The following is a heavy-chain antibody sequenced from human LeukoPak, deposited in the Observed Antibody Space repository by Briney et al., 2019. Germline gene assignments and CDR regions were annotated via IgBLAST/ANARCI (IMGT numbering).Heavy chain of an antibody. J-gene: IGHJ4*02. Sequence: GGSLRLSCEASGFSFNIYGMHWVRQAPGKGLEWVAVIWSDGNRKYYADSVKGRFTISRDTSKNTLYLQMSSLRAEDTAVYYCARGGYGSGSYYWAYWGQGTLVTVSS. CDR3: ARGGYGSGSYYWAY. D-gene: IGHD3-10*01. CDR1: GFSFNIYG. CDR2: IWSDGNRK. V-gene: IGHV3-33*01.